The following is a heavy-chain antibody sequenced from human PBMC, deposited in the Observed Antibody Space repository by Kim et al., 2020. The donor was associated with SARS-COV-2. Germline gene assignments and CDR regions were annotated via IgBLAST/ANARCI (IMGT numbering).Heavy chain of an antibody. V-gene: IGHV3-33*01. D-gene: IGHD6-13*01. Sequence: YANSGKGRFAIYRENSKKTVYVQMSGLRAEDTAVYYCAREQQLAEDAFDIWGQGTMVTVSS. CDR3: AREQQLAEDAFDI. J-gene: IGHJ3*02.